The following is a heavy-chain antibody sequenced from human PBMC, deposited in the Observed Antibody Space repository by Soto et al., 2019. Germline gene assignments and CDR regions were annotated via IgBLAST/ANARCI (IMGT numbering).Heavy chain of an antibody. CDR3: ASYYDSSGSDYWYFDL. CDR1: GYTFTSYY. J-gene: IGHJ2*01. V-gene: IGHV1-46*01. CDR2: INPSGGTT. Sequence: QVQLVQSGAEVKKPGASVKISCKASGYTFTSYYMHWVRQAPGQGLEWMGIINPSGGTTRYAQKIQGRVIMTRDTSTSTVYMELSSLRSEDTAVYYCASYYDSSGSDYWYFDLWGRGTLVTVSS. D-gene: IGHD3-22*01.